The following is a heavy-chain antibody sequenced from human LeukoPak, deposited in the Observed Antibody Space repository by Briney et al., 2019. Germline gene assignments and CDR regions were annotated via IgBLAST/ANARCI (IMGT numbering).Heavy chain of an antibody. CDR2: IYSGGST. V-gene: IGHV3-53*01. Sequence: PGGSLRLSCAASGFPVSSNYMSWVRQAPGKGLEWVSVIYSGGSTYYADSVKGRFTISRDNSKNTLYLQMNSLRAEDTAVYYCARFQRNWFDPWGQGTLVTVSS. CDR3: ARFQRNWFDP. CDR1: GFPVSSNY. J-gene: IGHJ5*02.